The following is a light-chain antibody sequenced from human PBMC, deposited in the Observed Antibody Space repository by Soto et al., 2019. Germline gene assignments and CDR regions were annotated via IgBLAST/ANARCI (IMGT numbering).Light chain of an antibody. Sequence: SSVLTQPPSVSVAPGKTARITCGGNNIGSKSVHWYQQKPGQAPVLVIYYDSDRPSGIPERFSGSNSGNTATLTISRVEAGDEADYYCQVWDSSSDHPLYVFGTGTKLTVL. J-gene: IGLJ1*01. CDR2: YDS. V-gene: IGLV3-21*04. CDR1: NIGSKS. CDR3: QVWDSSSDHPLYV.